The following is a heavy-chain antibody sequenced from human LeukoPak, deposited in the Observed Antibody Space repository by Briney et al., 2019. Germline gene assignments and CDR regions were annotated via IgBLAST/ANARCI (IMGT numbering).Heavy chain of an antibody. CDR1: GGSFSGYY. J-gene: IGHJ3*02. CDR3: ARAPYKGSNGGGGAFDI. CDR2: INHSGST. D-gene: IGHD6-13*01. Sequence: SETLSLTCAVYGGSFSGYYWSWIRQPPGKGLEWIGEINHSGSTNYNPSLKSRVTISVDTSKNQFSLKLSSVTAADTAVYYCARAPYKGSNGGGGAFDIWGQGTMVTVSS. V-gene: IGHV4-34*01.